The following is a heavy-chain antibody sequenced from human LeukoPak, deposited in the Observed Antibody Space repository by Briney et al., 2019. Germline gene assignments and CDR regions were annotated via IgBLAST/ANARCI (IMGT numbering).Heavy chain of an antibody. CDR3: TTLGSGYSSGWYYDFDY. J-gene: IGHJ4*02. D-gene: IGHD6-19*01. Sequence: PGGSLRLSCAASGFIFKTYAMNWVRQAPGKGLEWVGRIKSKTDGGTTDYAAPVKGRFTISRDDSKSTLYLQMNSLKTDDTAVYYCTTLGSGYSSGWYYDFDYWGQGTLVTVSS. V-gene: IGHV3-15*07. CDR1: GFIFKTYA. CDR2: IKSKTDGGTT.